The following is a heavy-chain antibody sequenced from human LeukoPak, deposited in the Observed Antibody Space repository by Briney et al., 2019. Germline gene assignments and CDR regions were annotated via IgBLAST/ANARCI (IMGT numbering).Heavy chain of an antibody. CDR2: IYTSGST. V-gene: IGHV4-4*07. J-gene: IGHJ4*02. CDR3: ARDAAGEQQLVRTYYFDY. Sequence: ETLSLTCTVSGGSISSHYWSWIRQPAGKGLEWIGRIYTSGSTNYNPSLKSRVTMSVDTSKNQFSLKLSSVTAADTAVYYCARDAAGEQQLVRTYYFDYWGQGTLVTVSS. CDR1: GGSISSHY. D-gene: IGHD6-13*01.